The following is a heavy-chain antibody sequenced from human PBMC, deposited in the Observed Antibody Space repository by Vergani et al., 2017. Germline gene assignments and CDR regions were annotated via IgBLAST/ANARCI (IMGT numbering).Heavy chain of an antibody. CDR1: GYTFTSYY. CDR3: ARQDCGGDCYPGKNAFDI. J-gene: IGHJ3*02. V-gene: IGHV1-46*01. CDR2: INPSGGST. Sequence: QVQLVQSGAEVKKPGASVKVSCKASGYTFTSYYMHWVRQAPGQGLEWMGIINPSGGSTSYAQKFQGRVTMTRDTSTGTVYMELSSLRSEDTAVYYCARQDCGGDCYPGKNAFDIWGQGTMVTVSS. D-gene: IGHD2-21*02.